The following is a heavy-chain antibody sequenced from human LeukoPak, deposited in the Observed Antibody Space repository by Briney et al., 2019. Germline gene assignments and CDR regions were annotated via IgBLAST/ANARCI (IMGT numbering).Heavy chain of an antibody. CDR1: GYTFTNYG. Sequence: ASVKVSCKASGYTFTNYGFSWVRQAPGQGLEWMGWISAYNGYADYAQKFQFRVTMTTDTSTSTAYMELRSLRSDDTAVYYCARDKAVTTEVTQHFQHWGQGTLVTVSS. J-gene: IGHJ1*01. V-gene: IGHV1-18*01. CDR3: ARDKAVTTEVTQHFQH. D-gene: IGHD4-23*01. CDR2: ISAYNGYA.